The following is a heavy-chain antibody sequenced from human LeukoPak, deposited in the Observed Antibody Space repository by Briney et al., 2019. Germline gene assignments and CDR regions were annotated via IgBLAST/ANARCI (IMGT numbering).Heavy chain of an antibody. Sequence: GGSPRLSCAASGFTFSNYWMTWVRQAPGKGLEWVANINRDGSERYYVDSVKGRFTISRDDAKSSLYLQMNSLRAEDTAVYYCARRNAMDVWGQGTTVIVFS. CDR3: ARRNAMDV. V-gene: IGHV3-7*03. J-gene: IGHJ6*02. CDR1: GFTFSNYW. CDR2: INRDGSER.